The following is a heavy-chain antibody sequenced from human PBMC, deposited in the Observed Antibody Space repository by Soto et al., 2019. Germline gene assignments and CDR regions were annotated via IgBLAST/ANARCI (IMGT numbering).Heavy chain of an antibody. J-gene: IGHJ1*01. Sequence: GGSLRLSCAASGFTFSSYGMHWVRQAPGKGLEWVAVIWYDGSNKYYADSVKGRFTISRDNSKNTLYLQMNSLRAEDTAVYYCARDCGGDCYPSPIEYFQHWGQGTLVTVSS. CDR3: ARDCGGDCYPSPIEYFQH. V-gene: IGHV3-33*01. D-gene: IGHD2-21*01. CDR1: GFTFSSYG. CDR2: IWYDGSNK.